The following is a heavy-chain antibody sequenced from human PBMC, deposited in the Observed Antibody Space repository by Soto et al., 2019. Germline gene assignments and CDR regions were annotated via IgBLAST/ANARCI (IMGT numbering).Heavy chain of an antibody. Sequence: ASVKVSCKASGYTFTGYYMHWVRQAPGQGLEWMGWINPNSGGTNYAQKFQGWVTMTRDTSISTAYMELSRLRSDDTAVYYCARGGITMVRGVIIPGAFDIWGQGTMVTVSS. D-gene: IGHD3-10*01. CDR2: INPNSGGT. CDR1: GYTFTGYY. V-gene: IGHV1-2*04. CDR3: ARGGITMVRGVIIPGAFDI. J-gene: IGHJ3*02.